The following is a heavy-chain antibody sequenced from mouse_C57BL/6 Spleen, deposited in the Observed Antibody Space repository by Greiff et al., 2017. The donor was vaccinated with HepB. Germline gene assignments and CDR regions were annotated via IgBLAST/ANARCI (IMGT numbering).Heavy chain of an antibody. CDR1: GFTFSSYA. D-gene: IGHD1-1*01. CDR3: TRDNYGSSFAY. Sequence: EVKVVESGEGLVKPGGSLKLSCAASGFTFSSYAMSWVRQTPEKRLEWVAYISSGGDYIYYADTVKGRFTISRDNARNTLYLQMSSLKSEDTAMYYYTRDNYGSSFAYWGQGTLVTVSA. V-gene: IGHV5-9-1*02. J-gene: IGHJ3*01. CDR2: ISSGGDYI.